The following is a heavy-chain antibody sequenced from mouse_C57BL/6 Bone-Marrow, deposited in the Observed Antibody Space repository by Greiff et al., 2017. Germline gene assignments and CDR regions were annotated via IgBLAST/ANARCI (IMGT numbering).Heavy chain of an antibody. V-gene: IGHV14-4*01. CDR1: GFNIKDDY. Sequence: DVKLVESGAELVRPGASVKLSCTASGFNIKDDYMHWVKQRPEQGLEWIGWIDPENGDTEYASKFPGKATITADTSSNTAYLQLSSLTSEDTAVYYCTTIYYYGSSPLDYWGQGTTLTVSS. CDR3: TTIYYYGSSPLDY. D-gene: IGHD1-1*01. CDR2: IDPENGDT. J-gene: IGHJ2*01.